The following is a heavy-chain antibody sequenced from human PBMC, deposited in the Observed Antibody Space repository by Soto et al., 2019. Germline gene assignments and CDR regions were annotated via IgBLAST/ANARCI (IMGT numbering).Heavy chain of an antibody. CDR2: ISSSSSYI. V-gene: IGHV3-21*01. CDR3: ARDYRTVTTYGMDV. Sequence: PGGSLRLSCAASGFTFSSYSMNWVRQAPGKGLEWVSSISSSSSYIYYADSVKGRFTISRDNAKNSLYLQMNSLRAEDTAVYYCARDYRTVTTYGMDVWGQGTTVTVSS. CDR1: GFTFSSYS. D-gene: IGHD4-4*01. J-gene: IGHJ6*02.